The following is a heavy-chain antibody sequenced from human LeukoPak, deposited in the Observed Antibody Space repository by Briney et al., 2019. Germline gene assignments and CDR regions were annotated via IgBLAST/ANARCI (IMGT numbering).Heavy chain of an antibody. CDR3: ARSPGKSDYSDRSDYFRFDF. CDR2: INPNTGGT. CDR1: GYSFTAYY. Sequence: GASVKVSCKASGYSFTAYYIHWVRQAPGQGFEWMGWINPNTGGTKYAQKFQGRVTMARDTSITTAYMQLSRLRSDDTAVYYCARSPGKSDYSDRSDYFRFDFWGRGTLVTVSS. V-gene: IGHV1-2*02. J-gene: IGHJ4*02. D-gene: IGHD3-22*01.